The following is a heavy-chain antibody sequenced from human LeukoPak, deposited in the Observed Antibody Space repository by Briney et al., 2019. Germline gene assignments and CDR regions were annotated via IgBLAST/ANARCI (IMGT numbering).Heavy chain of an antibody. Sequence: GGSLRLSCAASGFTFSSYAMSWVRQAPGKGLEWVSVISGIGGSTYYADSVKGRFTISRDNSKNTLYLQVNSLRAEDTAVYYCAKDPTWGGTYDYFDYWGQGTLVTVSS. CDR1: GFTFSSYA. D-gene: IGHD1-26*01. J-gene: IGHJ4*02. CDR2: ISGIGGST. V-gene: IGHV3-23*01. CDR3: AKDPTWGGTYDYFDY.